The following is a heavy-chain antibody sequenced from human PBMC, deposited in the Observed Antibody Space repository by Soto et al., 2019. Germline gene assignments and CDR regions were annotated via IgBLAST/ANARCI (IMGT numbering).Heavy chain of an antibody. Sequence: QVQLVQSGAEVKKPGSSVKVSCKAPGGSFSNFVISWARQAPGQGLEWMGGIIPNFVTTNYAQKFQGKVTITADETTRTAYLELSGLTSEDTSVYYCARDVGGEATIRYWGQGTLVTVSS. CDR1: GGSFSNFV. D-gene: IGHD5-12*01. CDR3: ARDVGGEATIRY. CDR2: IIPNFVTT. V-gene: IGHV1-69*01. J-gene: IGHJ4*02.